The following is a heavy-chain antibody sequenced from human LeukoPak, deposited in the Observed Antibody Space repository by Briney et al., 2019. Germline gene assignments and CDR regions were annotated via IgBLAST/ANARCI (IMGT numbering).Heavy chain of an antibody. V-gene: IGHV1-69*13. CDR2: IIPIFGTA. CDR3: ARGAVWDYDSSGYYYYYGMDV. J-gene: IGHJ6*02. CDR1: GGTFSSYA. D-gene: IGHD3-22*01. Sequence: SVKVSCKASGGTFSSYAISWVRQAPGQGLEWMGGIIPIFGTANYAQKFQGRVTITADESTSTAYMELSSLRYEDTAVYYCARGAVWDYDSSGYYYYYGMDVWGQGTTVTVSS.